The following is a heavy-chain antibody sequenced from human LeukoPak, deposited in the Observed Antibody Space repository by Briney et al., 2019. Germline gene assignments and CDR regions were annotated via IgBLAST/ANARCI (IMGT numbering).Heavy chain of an antibody. D-gene: IGHD4-23*01. CDR2: INTSGGST. CDR3: ARSQGGNTLWFDP. J-gene: IGHJ5*02. V-gene: IGHV1-46*01. CDR1: GYTFTSYY. Sequence: ASARLSCKASGYTFTSYYMHWVRQAPGQGLEWMGIINTSGGSTTYTENFQGRVSMTRDTSTSTVYLEVSSLRSEDTAVYYCARSQGGNTLWFDPWGQGTLVPVTS.